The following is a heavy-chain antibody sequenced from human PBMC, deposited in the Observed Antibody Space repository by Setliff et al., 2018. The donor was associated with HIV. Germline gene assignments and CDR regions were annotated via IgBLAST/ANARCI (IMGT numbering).Heavy chain of an antibody. CDR3: AQNFGWALGN. J-gene: IGHJ4*02. CDR1: GDSINTPHC. CDR2: VCQRGGI. V-gene: IGHV4-4*02. Sequence: SETLSLTCAVSGDSINTPHCWSWVRQSLEKGLEWIGEVCQRGGINYNPFLRSRATISMGWPENDFSLRLTSVTASDTAVYYCAQNFGWALGNWGPGTLVTVSS. D-gene: IGHD3-16*01.